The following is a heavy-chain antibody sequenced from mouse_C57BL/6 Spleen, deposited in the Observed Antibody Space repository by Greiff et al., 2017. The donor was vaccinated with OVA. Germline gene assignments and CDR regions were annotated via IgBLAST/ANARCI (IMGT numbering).Heavy chain of an antibody. J-gene: IGHJ3*01. V-gene: IGHV5-9*01. D-gene: IGHD2-3*01. CDR2: ISGGGGNT. CDR1: GFTFSSYT. CDR3: ARHGGYSSFAY. Sequence: VKLMESGGGLVKPGGSLKLSCAASGFTFSSYTMSWVRQTPEKRLEWVATISGGGGNTYYPDSVKGRFTISRDNAKNTLYLQMSSLRSEDTALYYCARHGGYSSFAYWGQGTLVTVSA.